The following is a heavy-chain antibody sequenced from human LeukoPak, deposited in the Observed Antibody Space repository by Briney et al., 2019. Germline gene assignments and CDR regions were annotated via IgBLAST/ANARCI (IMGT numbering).Heavy chain of an antibody. Sequence: PGGSLRLSCAASGFTFSDYGMHWVRQAPGKGLEWVAVISYDGSNKYYADSVKGRFTISRDNSKNTLYLQMNSLRAEDTAAYYCAREGADHDAFDIWGQGTMVTVSS. V-gene: IGHV3-30*03. D-gene: IGHD1-26*01. J-gene: IGHJ3*02. CDR2: ISYDGSNK. CDR3: AREGADHDAFDI. CDR1: GFTFSDYG.